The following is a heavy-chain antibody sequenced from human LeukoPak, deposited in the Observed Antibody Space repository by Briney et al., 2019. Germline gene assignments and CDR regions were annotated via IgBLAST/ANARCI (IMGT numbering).Heavy chain of an antibody. V-gene: IGHV5-51*01. D-gene: IGHD3-3*01. CDR3: ALQGLYYDFWSGYFDY. CDR2: IYPGDSDT. J-gene: IGHJ4*02. Sequence: GESLKISFKGSGYRFTSYWIGWVRQMPGKGLEWMGIIYPGDSDTRYSPSFQGQVTISADKSISTAYLQWSSLKASDTAMYYCALQGLYYDFWSGYFDYWGQGTLVTVSS. CDR1: GYRFTSYW.